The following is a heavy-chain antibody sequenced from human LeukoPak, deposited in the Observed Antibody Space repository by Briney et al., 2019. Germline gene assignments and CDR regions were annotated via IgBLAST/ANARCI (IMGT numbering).Heavy chain of an antibody. CDR1: GGPFSGYY. V-gene: IGHV4-34*01. D-gene: IGHD3-3*01. CDR2: INHSGST. CDR3: ARGLDSYYDFWSGQTDAFDI. J-gene: IGHJ3*02. Sequence: SETLSLTCAVYGGPFSGYYWSWIRQPPGKGLEWIGEINHSGSTNYNPSLKSRVTISVDTSKNQFSLKLSSVTAADTAVYYCARGLDSYYDFWSGQTDAFDIWGQGTMVTVSS.